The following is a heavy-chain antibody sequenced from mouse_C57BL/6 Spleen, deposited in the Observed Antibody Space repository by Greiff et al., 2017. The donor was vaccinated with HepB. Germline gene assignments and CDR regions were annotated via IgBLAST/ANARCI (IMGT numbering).Heavy chain of an antibody. V-gene: IGHV5-9*01. CDR2: ISGGGGNT. CDR1: GFTFSRYT. CDR3: ASYSNVFAY. D-gene: IGHD2-5*01. J-gene: IGHJ3*01. Sequence: EVKLMESGGGLVKPGGSLKLSCAASGFTFSRYTMSWVRQTPEKRLEWVATISGGGGNTYYPDSVKGRFTISRDNAKNTLYLQMSSLRSEDTALYYCASYSNVFAYWGQGTLVTVSA.